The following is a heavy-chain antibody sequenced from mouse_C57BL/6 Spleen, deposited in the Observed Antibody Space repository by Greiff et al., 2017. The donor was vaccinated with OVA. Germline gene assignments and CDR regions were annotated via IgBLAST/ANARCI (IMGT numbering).Heavy chain of an antibody. CDR2: LYPGDGDT. CDR1: GYAFSSYW. CDR3: ARGGDYYGSSHYFDY. V-gene: IGHV1-80*01. Sequence: QVQLQQSGAELVKPGASVKISCKASGYAFSSYWMNWVKQRPGKGLEWIGQLYPGDGDTNYNGKFKGKATLTADKSSSTAYMQLSSLTSEDSAVYFCARGGDYYGSSHYFDYWGQGTTLTVSS. D-gene: IGHD1-1*01. J-gene: IGHJ2*01.